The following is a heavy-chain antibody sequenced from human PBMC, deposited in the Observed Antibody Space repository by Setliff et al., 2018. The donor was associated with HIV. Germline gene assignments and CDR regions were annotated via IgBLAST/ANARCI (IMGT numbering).Heavy chain of an antibody. CDR3: AKGGPGCSDFSCVFDY. Sequence: SETLSLTCVVSSDSVSNSNWWSWVRQSPGKGLEWIGEIYHTGSTHYNPSLESRVAISIDKSKNQFSLKMTSVTAADTAVYYCAKGGPGCSDFSCVFDYWGQGALVTVSS. D-gene: IGHD2-15*01. J-gene: IGHJ4*02. CDR1: SDSVSNSNW. V-gene: IGHV4-4*02. CDR2: IYHTGST.